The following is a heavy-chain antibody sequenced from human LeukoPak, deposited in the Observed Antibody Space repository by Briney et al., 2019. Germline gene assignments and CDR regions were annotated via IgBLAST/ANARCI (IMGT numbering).Heavy chain of an antibody. CDR3: ARGGIPDY. V-gene: IGHV4-59*08. J-gene: IGHJ4*02. CDR2: IYYSGST. D-gene: IGHD2-21*01. CDR1: GDSIRNYY. Sequence: SETLSLTCSVSGDSIRNYYWNWVRQPPGKGLEWIGYIYYSGSTYYNPSLKSRVTISVDTSKNQFSLKLSSVTAVDTAVYYCARGGIPDYWGQGILVTVSS.